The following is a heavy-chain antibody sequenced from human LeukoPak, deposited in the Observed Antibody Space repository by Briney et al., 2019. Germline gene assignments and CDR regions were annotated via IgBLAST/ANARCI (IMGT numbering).Heavy chain of an antibody. CDR2: IYYSRST. CDR3: ARVRGDYRVGYYYYYHMDV. J-gene: IGHJ6*03. D-gene: IGHD4-11*01. Sequence: SETLSLTCTVSGGSISSGNYYWSWIRQPPGKGLEWIGYIYYSRSTYYNPSLKSRVTISVDTSKTQFSLKLTSVTATHTAVYYCARVRGDYRVGYYYYYHMDVWGRGTTVTVSS. CDR1: GGSISSGNYY. V-gene: IGHV4-30-4*08.